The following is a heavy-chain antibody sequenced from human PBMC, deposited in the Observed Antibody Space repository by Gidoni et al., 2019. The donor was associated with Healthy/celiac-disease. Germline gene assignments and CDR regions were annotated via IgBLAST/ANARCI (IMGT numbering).Heavy chain of an antibody. Sequence: EVQLLESGGGLVQPGGSLRLSCAASGFTFSSYAMSWVRQAPGKGLEWVSDIRGSGCSTYYADSVKGRFTISRDNSKNTLYLQMNSLRAEDTAVYYCAKDVYDRSAIDYWGQGTLVTVSS. CDR1: GFTFSSYA. CDR3: AKDVYDRSAIDY. V-gene: IGHV3-23*01. J-gene: IGHJ4*02. CDR2: IRGSGCST. D-gene: IGHD3-22*01.